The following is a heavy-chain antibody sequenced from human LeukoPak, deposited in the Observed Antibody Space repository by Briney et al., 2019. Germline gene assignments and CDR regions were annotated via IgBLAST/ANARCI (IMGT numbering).Heavy chain of an antibody. CDR2: IIPIFGTA. CDR3: ATPDRFYST. Sequence: EASVKVSCKASGGTFNSYAISWVRQAPGQGLEWMGGIIPIFGTANYAQKFQGRVTITTDESTSTAYMELSSLRSEDTAVYYCATPDRFYSTWGQGTLVTVSS. V-gene: IGHV1-69*05. J-gene: IGHJ4*02. D-gene: IGHD2/OR15-2a*01. CDR1: GGTFNSYA.